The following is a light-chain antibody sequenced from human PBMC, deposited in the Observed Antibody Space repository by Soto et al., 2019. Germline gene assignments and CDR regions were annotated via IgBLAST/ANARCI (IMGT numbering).Light chain of an antibody. CDR2: GAS. J-gene: IGKJ1*01. V-gene: IGKV1-5*01. Sequence: DIQMTQSPSTLSATVGDSVTITCRASQSISNWLAWYQVKPGKAPKLLIFGASNLHIGVPSRFSGSGSGTEFTLTINDLQREDFATYYCQESFFTLGTFGRGTKVDI. CDR1: QSISNW. CDR3: QESFFTLGT.